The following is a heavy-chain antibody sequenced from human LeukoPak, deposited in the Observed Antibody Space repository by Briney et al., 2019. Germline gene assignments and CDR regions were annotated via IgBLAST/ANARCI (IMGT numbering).Heavy chain of an antibody. V-gene: IGHV4-34*01. J-gene: IGHJ3*02. CDR1: GGSFSGYY. Sequence: SETLSLTCAVYGGSFSGYYWSWIRQPPGKGLEWIGEINHSGSTNYNPSLKSRVTISVDTSKNQFSLKLSSVTAADTAVYYCARFFTIFYAFDIWGQGTMVTVSS. CDR3: ARFFTIFYAFDI. CDR2: INHSGST. D-gene: IGHD3-9*01.